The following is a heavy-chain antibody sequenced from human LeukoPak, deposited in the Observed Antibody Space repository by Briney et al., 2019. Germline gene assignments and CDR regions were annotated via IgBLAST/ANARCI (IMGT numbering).Heavy chain of an antibody. Sequence: ASVKVSCKASGYTFTGYDINWVRQATGQGLEWMGWVNPNSGNTGYAQKFQGRVTMTRNTSISTAYMELSSLRSEDTAVYYCAREYDSSGYYAFDIWGQGTMVTVSS. J-gene: IGHJ3*02. CDR1: GYTFTGYD. V-gene: IGHV1-8*01. CDR2: VNPNSGNT. CDR3: AREYDSSGYYAFDI. D-gene: IGHD3-22*01.